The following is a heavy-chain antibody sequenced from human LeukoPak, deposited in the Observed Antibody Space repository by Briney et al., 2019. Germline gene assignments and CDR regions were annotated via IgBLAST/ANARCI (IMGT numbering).Heavy chain of an antibody. CDR3: AGIAAAGTDY. Sequence: PSETLSLTCAVYGGSFRGYYWSWTRQPPGKGLEWIGEINHSGSTNYNPSLKSRVTISVDTSKNQFSLKLSSVTAADTAVYYCAGIAAAGTDYWGQGTLVTVSS. CDR1: GGSFRGYY. J-gene: IGHJ4*02. D-gene: IGHD6-13*01. V-gene: IGHV4-34*01. CDR2: INHSGST.